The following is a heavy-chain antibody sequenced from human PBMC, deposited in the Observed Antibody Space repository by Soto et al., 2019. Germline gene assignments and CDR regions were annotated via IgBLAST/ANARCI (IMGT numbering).Heavy chain of an antibody. Sequence: QVQLQESGPGLRKPSETLSLTCTVSGGSVSSGSHYWSWIRQPPGKGLEWIGYIYYTGSTNYNPSLKSRVTMSVDTSKNQFSLRLNSVTAADTAVYYCARVGRTRATVTTDAFDVWGQGTKVTVSS. J-gene: IGHJ3*01. CDR1: GGSVSSGSHY. V-gene: IGHV4-61*01. CDR2: IYYTGST. CDR3: ARVGRTRATVTTDAFDV. D-gene: IGHD4-17*01.